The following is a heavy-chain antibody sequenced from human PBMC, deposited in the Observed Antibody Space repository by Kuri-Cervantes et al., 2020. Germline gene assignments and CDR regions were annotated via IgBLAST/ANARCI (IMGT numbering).Heavy chain of an antibody. V-gene: IGHV4-4*07. J-gene: IGHJ4*02. Sequence: ESLKISSTISGGSIGNYYWSWIRQSAGKGLEWIGRVYMTGDINYNPSLKSRVTISLDKSKKQFSLKLTSMTAADTAIYYCARDPSGWYYFDYWGQGTLVTVSS. D-gene: IGHD6-19*01. CDR2: VYMTGDI. CDR1: GGSIGNYY. CDR3: ARDPSGWYYFDY.